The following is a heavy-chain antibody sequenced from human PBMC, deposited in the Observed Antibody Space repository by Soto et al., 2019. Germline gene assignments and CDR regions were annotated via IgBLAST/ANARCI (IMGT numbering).Heavy chain of an antibody. CDR2: TSHDGST. CDR1: SGSIDNVYW. Sequence: SETLSLTCAVSSGSIDNVYWWSWVRQSPGKGLEWIGETSHDGSTNYNPSLQGRVTISIDRSRNQFYLNLNSVTAADTAVYYCARVRREYDNSGPVDYWGQGTLVTVSS. CDR3: ARVRREYDNSGPVDY. V-gene: IGHV4-4*02. D-gene: IGHD3-22*01. J-gene: IGHJ4*02.